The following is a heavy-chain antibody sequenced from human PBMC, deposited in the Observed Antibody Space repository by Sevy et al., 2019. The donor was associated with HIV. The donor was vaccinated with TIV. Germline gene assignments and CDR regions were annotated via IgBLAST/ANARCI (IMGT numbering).Heavy chain of an antibody. CDR3: GRGGGGSSSWFAFDY. CDR1: GYTFTGYY. Sequence: ASVKVSCKTSGYTFTGYYMHWVRQAPGQGLEWMGWINPNSGATNYAQQFQDRVTMTRDTSIDTAYMELTRLRSDDTAGYHCGRGGGGSSSWFAFDYWGQATLVTVSS. V-gene: IGHV1-2*02. CDR2: INPNSGAT. J-gene: IGHJ4*02. D-gene: IGHD6-13*01.